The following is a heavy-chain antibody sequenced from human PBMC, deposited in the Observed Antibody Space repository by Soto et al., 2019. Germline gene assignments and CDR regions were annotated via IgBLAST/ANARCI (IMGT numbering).Heavy chain of an antibody. Sequence: QLQLQESGPGLVKPSETLSLTCTVSDDSIRSGSSYYWGWIRQPPGKGLEWIGSIHYVGSTYYNPSLSSRVSIYRDTSKNQFSLRLSSVTAADTAVYYCARHETNAFDIWAQGTMVTVSS. CDR2: IHYVGST. V-gene: IGHV4-39*01. CDR3: ARHETNAFDI. J-gene: IGHJ3*02. CDR1: DDSIRSGSSYY.